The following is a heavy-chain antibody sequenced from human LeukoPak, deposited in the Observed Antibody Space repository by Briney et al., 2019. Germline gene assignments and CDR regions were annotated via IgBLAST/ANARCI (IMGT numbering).Heavy chain of an antibody. D-gene: IGHD1-14*01. J-gene: IGHJ4*02. Sequence: SETLSLTCTVSGGSISRYYWSWIRQPPGKGLEWIGYIYYSGGTNYNPSLKSRVTISLDTSKNQFSLRLSSVTAADTAVYYCAGNRYYFDYWGQGTLVTVSS. CDR1: GGSISRYY. CDR3: AGNRYYFDY. CDR2: IYYSGGT. V-gene: IGHV4-59*01.